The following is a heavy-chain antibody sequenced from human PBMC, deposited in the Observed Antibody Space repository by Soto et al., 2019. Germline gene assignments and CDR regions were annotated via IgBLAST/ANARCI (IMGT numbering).Heavy chain of an antibody. Sequence: QVQLQESGPGLVKPSQTVSLTCTVSGGSISSGDYYWSWIRQPPGKGLEWIGYIYDSGSTYYNPSLKNRVTISLDTSKNQFSLKLNSVTAADTAMYYCASYYYDTSGRFTFDYWGLGTLVTVSS. CDR1: GGSISSGDYY. CDR3: ASYYYDTSGRFTFDY. J-gene: IGHJ4*02. V-gene: IGHV4-30-4*01. D-gene: IGHD3-22*01. CDR2: IYDSGST.